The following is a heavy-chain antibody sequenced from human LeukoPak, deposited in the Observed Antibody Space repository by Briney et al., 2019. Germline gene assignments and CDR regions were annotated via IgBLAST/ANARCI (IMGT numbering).Heavy chain of an antibody. Sequence: PGGSLRLSCAASGFTFSSYAMSWVRQAPGKGLEWVSAISGSGGSTYYADSVKGRFTISRDNSKNTLYLQMNSLRAEDTAVYYCANSLSNLARGLSDYYYMDVWGKGTTVTVSS. V-gene: IGHV3-23*01. CDR1: GFTFSSYA. CDR2: ISGSGGST. J-gene: IGHJ6*03. CDR3: ANSLSNLARGLSDYYYMDV.